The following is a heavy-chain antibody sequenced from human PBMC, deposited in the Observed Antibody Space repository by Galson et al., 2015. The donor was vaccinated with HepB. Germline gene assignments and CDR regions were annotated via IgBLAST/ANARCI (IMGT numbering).Heavy chain of an antibody. CDR2: SYPGDSDA. D-gene: IGHD3-3*01. J-gene: IGHJ4*02. CDR1: GYRFNIYW. CDR3: AGQREADSVFGMAFDS. Sequence: QSGAEVKKPGESLKISCKGSGYRFNIYWIAWVRQRPGKGLAWMGVSYPGDSDAKYSPSFQGQVTFSADKSTTTAYLQWSSLKASDSAGYYRAGQREADSVFGMAFDSWGQGTLVTVSS. V-gene: IGHV5-51*01.